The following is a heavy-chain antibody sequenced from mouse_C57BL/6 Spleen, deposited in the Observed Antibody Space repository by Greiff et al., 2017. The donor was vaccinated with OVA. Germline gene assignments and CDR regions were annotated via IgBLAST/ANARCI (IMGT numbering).Heavy chain of an antibody. CDR2: IYPSDSET. Sequence: QVQLQQPGAELVRPGSSVKLSCKASGYTFTSYWTDWVKQRPGQGLEWIGNIYPSDSETHYNQKFKDKASLTVDKSSSTAYMQLSSLTSEDSAVYYCARHGSSYIDYWGQGTTLTVSS. CDR3: ARHGSSYIDY. V-gene: IGHV1-61*01. J-gene: IGHJ2*01. D-gene: IGHD1-1*01. CDR1: GYTFTSYW.